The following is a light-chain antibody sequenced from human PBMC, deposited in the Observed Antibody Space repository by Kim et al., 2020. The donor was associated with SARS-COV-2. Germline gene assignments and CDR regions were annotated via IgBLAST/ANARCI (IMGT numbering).Light chain of an antibody. CDR1: QTVSSTS. CDR3: QQDYNSYT. CDR2: DAS. Sequence: PGERVTLSCRASQTVSSTSLTWFQQKPGQAPRLLICDASTRATSIPARFSGSGSGTDFTPAISSLQPEDFAVHYCQQDYNSYTFGQGTKLEI. V-gene: IGKV3D-7*01. J-gene: IGKJ2*01.